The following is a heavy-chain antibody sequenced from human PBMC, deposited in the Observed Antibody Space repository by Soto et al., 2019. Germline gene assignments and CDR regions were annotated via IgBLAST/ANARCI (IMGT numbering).Heavy chain of an antibody. CDR1: GFTFSSYA. V-gene: IGHV3-23*01. D-gene: IGHD4-4*01. CDR3: AKGPTGFDSNPIDY. J-gene: IGHJ4*02. Sequence: GGSLRLSCAASGFTFSSYAMSWVRQAPGKGLEWVSAISGSGGSTYYADSVKGRFTISRDNSKNTLYLQMNSLRAEDTAVYYCAKGPTGFDSNPIDYWGQGTLVTVSS. CDR2: ISGSGGST.